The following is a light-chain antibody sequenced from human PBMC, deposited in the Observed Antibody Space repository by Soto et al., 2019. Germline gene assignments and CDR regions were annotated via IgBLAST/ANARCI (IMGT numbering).Light chain of an antibody. CDR2: GAS. CDR1: QDIRKS. Sequence: DMQMTQSPASLSASIGDRVTITYRASQDIRKSLAWYQQKPGKSPNLLIYGASTLQSGVPSRFSGSGSGTDFSLTISSLQPEDVATYYCQKYFSAPYTFGPGTKVEIK. V-gene: IGKV1-27*01. J-gene: IGKJ3*01. CDR3: QKYFSAPYT.